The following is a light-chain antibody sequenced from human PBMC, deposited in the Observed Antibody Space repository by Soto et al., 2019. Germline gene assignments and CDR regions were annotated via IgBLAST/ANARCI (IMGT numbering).Light chain of an antibody. Sequence: QSVLTQPPSASGTPGQRVTISCSGSSSNIGSSTVNWYQQLPGTAPKVLIYSNSQRSSGVPDRFSGSKSGTSASLAISGLQSEDEADHYCAAWDDSLNGRVIFGGGTKVTVL. CDR3: AAWDDSLNGRVI. CDR2: SNS. V-gene: IGLV1-44*01. J-gene: IGLJ2*01. CDR1: SSNIGSST.